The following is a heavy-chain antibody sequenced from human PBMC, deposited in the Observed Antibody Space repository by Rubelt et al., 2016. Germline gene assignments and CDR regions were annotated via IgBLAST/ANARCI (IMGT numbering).Heavy chain of an antibody. D-gene: IGHD3-22*01. CDR2: IWYDGSNK. V-gene: IGHV3-33*01. Sequence: GGGVVQPGRSLRLSCAASGFTFRTYGMHWVRQAPGKGLEWVAVIWYDGSNKNYADSVKGRFIISRDNSKNTLYLQMNSLRAEDTAVYYCARAQDSGVYYVEFDYWGQGTLVTVSS. J-gene: IGHJ4*02. CDR1: GFTFRTYG. CDR3: ARAQDSGVYYVEFDY.